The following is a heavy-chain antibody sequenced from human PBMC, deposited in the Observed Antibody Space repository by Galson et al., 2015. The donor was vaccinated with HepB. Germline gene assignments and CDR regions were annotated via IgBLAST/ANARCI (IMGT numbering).Heavy chain of an antibody. D-gene: IGHD3-16*01. CDR1: GYTFTSYD. J-gene: IGHJ5*02. V-gene: IGHV1-8*01. Sequence: SVKVSCKASGYTFTSYDINWVRQATGQGLEWVGWMNPKGGDTGYAQKFQGRVTMTRDTSISTAYMELSSLISEDTAVYYCARNPAYTGWFDPWGQGTLVTVSS. CDR3: ARNPAYTGWFDP. CDR2: MNPKGGDT.